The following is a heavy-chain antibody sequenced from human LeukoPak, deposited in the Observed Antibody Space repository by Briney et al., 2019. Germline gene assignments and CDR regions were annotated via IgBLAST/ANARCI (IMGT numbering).Heavy chain of an antibody. CDR3: ARAGKEYQFHGMDV. CDR1: GFSISTYD. D-gene: IGHD2-2*01. V-gene: IGHV3-13*01. J-gene: IGHJ6*02. CDR2: IGTAGDT. Sequence: GGALRLSCVASGFSISTYDVFWVRQPTGKGLEWVSVIGTAGDTYYPDSVQDRFTISRDNVRNSLYLQMINLRAGDTAIYYCARAGKEYQFHGMDVWGQGSTVTVSS.